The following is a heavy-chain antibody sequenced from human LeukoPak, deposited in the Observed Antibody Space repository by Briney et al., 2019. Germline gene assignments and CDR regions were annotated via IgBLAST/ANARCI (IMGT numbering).Heavy chain of an antibody. CDR2: IRSNGDNT. Sequence: GGSLRLSCSVSGFTFSTYAMHWVRQAPGKGLEYVSAIRSNGDNTYYADSVKGRFTISRDNSKNTLYLQMSSLRADDTAVYYCVRGTGYWGQGTLVTVSS. J-gene: IGHJ4*02. CDR1: GFTFSTYA. CDR3: VRGTGY. V-gene: IGHV3-64D*06.